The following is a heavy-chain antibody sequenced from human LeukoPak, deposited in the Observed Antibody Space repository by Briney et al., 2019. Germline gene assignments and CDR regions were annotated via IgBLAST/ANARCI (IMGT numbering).Heavy chain of an antibody. Sequence: GSSVKVSCKASGYTFTSYDINWVRQATGQGRECMGWMNPNSWNTGYAQQFQGRVTITRNTSISTPYMELRSLRSEDTAVYYCAREFTMVRGHGRDYYYHYMHVWGKGTTVTVSS. V-gene: IGHV1-8*03. CDR3: AREFTMVRGHGRDYYYHYMHV. J-gene: IGHJ6*03. CDR2: MNPNSWNT. D-gene: IGHD3-10*01. CDR1: GYTFTSYD.